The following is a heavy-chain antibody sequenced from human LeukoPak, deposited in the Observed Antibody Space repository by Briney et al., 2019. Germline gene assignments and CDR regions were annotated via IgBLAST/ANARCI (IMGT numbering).Heavy chain of an antibody. D-gene: IGHD2-21*01. CDR3: AKANCGSECYYYLDS. V-gene: IGHV3-23*01. CDR1: GFTFSSYA. CDR2: IRGSGGNT. J-gene: IGHJ4*02. Sequence: PGGSLRLSCAASGFTFSSYALSWVRQAPGKGLEWDSGIRGSGGNTYYADSVKGRFTISRDNSKSTLYLQMNSLRAEDTAVYYCAKANCGSECYYYLDSWGQGTLVTVSS.